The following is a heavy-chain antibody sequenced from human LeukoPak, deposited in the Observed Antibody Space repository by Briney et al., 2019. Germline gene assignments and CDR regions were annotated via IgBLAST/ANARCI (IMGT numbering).Heavy chain of an antibody. Sequence: PSETLSLTCTVSGGSISSSSYYWGWIRQPPGKGLEWIGSIYHSGSTNYNPSLKSRVTISVDKSKNQFSLKLSSVTAADTAVYYCAGGPRPYYYDSSGYYFDYWGQGTLVTVSS. J-gene: IGHJ4*02. CDR3: AGGPRPYYYDSSGYYFDY. V-gene: IGHV4-39*07. CDR2: IYHSGST. D-gene: IGHD3-22*01. CDR1: GGSISSSSYY.